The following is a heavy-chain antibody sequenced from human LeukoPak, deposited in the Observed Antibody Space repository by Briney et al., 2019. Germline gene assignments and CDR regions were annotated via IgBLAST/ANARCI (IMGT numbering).Heavy chain of an antibody. Sequence: SHTLSLTCTVSGGSISSGGYYWSWIRQHPGKGLEWIGYIYYSGSTYYNPSLKSRVTISVDTSKNQFSLKLSSVTAADTAVYYCARGVTMVRGVITNWFDPWGQGTLVTVSS. CDR2: IYYSGST. D-gene: IGHD3-10*01. CDR1: GGSISSGGYY. V-gene: IGHV4-31*03. CDR3: ARGVTMVRGVITNWFDP. J-gene: IGHJ5*02.